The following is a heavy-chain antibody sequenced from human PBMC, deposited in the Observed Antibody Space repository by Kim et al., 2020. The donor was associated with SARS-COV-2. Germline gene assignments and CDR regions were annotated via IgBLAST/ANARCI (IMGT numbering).Heavy chain of an antibody. V-gene: IGHV5-51*01. CDR1: GYSFTTYW. J-gene: IGHJ4*02. Sequence: GESLKISCKGSGYSFTTYWIGWVRQMPGKGLEWMGIIYPGDSETRYSPSFQGQVTISAAKSISTAYLQWSSLKASDTAMYYCARVGYCSAGSCPGGFDYWGQGTLVTVSS. D-gene: IGHD2-15*01. CDR2: IYPGDSET. CDR3: ARVGYCSAGSCPGGFDY.